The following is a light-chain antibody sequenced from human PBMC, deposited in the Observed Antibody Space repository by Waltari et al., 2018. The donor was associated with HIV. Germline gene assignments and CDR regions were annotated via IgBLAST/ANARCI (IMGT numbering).Light chain of an antibody. V-gene: IGKV4-1*01. CDR3: QQYYSSPLT. CDR2: WAS. Sequence: DIVMTQSPYSLTVSLGERATINCKSSQSVLYNSNNKNYLAWYQQKPGQPPNLLIYWASTRESGVPDRFSGSGSGTDFTLTISTLQAEDVAVYYCQQYYSSPLTFGGGTKVEIK. CDR1: QSVLYNSNNKNY. J-gene: IGKJ4*01.